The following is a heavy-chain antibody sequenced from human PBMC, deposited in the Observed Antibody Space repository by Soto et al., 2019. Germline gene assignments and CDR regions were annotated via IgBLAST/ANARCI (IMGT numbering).Heavy chain of an antibody. D-gene: IGHD5-18*01. Sequence: PSETLSLTCAVYGGSFSGYYWSWIRQPPGKGLEWIGEINHSGSTNYNPSLKSRVTISVDTSKNQFSLKLSSVTAADTAVYYCARHLAMTFFDYWGQGTLVTVSS. CDR3: ARHLAMTFFDY. V-gene: IGHV4-34*01. CDR2: INHSGST. J-gene: IGHJ4*02. CDR1: GGSFSGYY.